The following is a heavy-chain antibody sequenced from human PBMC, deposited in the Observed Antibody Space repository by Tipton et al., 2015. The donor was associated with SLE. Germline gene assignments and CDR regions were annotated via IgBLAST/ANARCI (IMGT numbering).Heavy chain of an antibody. CDR2: IYPGDSGT. J-gene: IGHJ4*02. V-gene: IGHV5-51*01. Sequence: QLVQSGAEVKKPGESLKISCKGSGYSFTNYWIAWVRQMPGKGLEWMGVIYPGDSGTRYSPSFQGQVTISADKSISTAYLQWSSLKASDTAMYYCARSTEGDYGDYPPPVDYWGQGTLVTVSS. D-gene: IGHD4-17*01. CDR1: GYSFTNYW. CDR3: ARSTEGDYGDYPPPVDY.